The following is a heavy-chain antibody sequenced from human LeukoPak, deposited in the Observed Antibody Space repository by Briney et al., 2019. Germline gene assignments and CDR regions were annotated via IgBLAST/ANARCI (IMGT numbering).Heavy chain of an antibody. D-gene: IGHD3-10*01. CDR1: GGSVNSYY. CDR3: ARDSGTSGEVKFDP. CDR2: IYDGGST. J-gene: IGHJ5*02. V-gene: IGHV4-4*07. Sequence: SEALSLTCTVSGGSVNSYYLSWIRQPAGKTLEWIGRIYDGGSTNYNPSLKSRVTMSVDTSKNQISLKLKSVTAADTAVYYCARDSGTSGEVKFDPWGQGALVTVSS.